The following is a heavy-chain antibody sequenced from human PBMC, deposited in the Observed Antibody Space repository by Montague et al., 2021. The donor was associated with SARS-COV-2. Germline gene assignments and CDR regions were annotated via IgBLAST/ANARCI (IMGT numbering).Heavy chain of an antibody. V-gene: IGHV4-59*01. CDR3: AREGARRGYYYYGMDV. J-gene: IGHJ6*02. CDR2: IYYSGST. CDR1: GGSISSYY. D-gene: IGHD3-16*01. Sequence: SETLSLTCTVSGGSISSYYWSWIRQPPGKGLEWIGYIYYSGSTNYNPSLKSRVTISVDTSKNQFSLKLSSVTAADTAVYYCAREGARRGYYYYGMDVWGQGTTVTVS.